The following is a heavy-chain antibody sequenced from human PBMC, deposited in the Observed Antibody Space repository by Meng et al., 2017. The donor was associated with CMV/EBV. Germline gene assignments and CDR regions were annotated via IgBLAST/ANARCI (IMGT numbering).Heavy chain of an antibody. CDR2: IKQDGSEK. V-gene: IGHV3-7*01. D-gene: IGHD3-3*01. J-gene: IGHJ5*02. CDR3: ARAALWSGSIWFDP. CDR1: GFTFSSYW. Sequence: GGSLRLSCAASGFTFSSYWMSWFRQAPGKGLEWVANIKQDGSEKYYVDSVKGRFTISRDNAKNSLYLQMNSLRAEDTAVYYCARAALWSGSIWFDPWGQGTLVTVSS.